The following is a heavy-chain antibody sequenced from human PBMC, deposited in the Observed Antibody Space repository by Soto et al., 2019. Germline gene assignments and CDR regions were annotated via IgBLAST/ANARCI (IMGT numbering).Heavy chain of an antibody. CDR1: GGSISSGDYY. CDR3: ATEIHYYDSSGYYYKWFDP. V-gene: IGHV4-30-4*01. D-gene: IGHD3-22*01. CDR2: IYYSGST. J-gene: IGHJ5*02. Sequence: QVHLQESGPGLVKPSQTLSLTCTVSGGSISSGDYYWSWIRQPPGKGLEWIGYIYYSGSTYYNPSLKSRVTISVDTAKNQFSLKLSSVTAADTAVYYCATEIHYYDSSGYYYKWFDPWGQGTLVTVSS.